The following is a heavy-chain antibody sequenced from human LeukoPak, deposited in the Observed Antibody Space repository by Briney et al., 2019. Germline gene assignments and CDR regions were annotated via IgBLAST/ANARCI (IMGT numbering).Heavy chain of an antibody. CDR3: ARTAAWGLPILSVDY. J-gene: IGHJ4*02. CDR1: GGSISSYY. D-gene: IGHD2-2*02. CDR2: IYYSGST. V-gene: IGHV4-59*01. Sequence: PSETLSLTCTVSGGSISSYYWSRIRQPPGKGLEWIGYIYYSGSTNYNPSLKSRVTISVDTSKNQFSLKLSSVTAADTAVYYCARTAAWGLPILSVDYWGQGTLVTVSS.